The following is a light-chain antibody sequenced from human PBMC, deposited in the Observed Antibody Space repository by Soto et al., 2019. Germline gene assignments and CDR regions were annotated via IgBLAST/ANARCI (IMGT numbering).Light chain of an antibody. J-gene: IGKJ1*01. V-gene: IGKV3-20*01. CDR2: AVS. CDR3: QQHSSSPWT. Sequence: DIVLTQSPGTLSLSPGESAALSCRASQSVTSDYLVWYRQKPGQAPRLLIYAVSSRAAGIPDRFSGSGSGTDFTLTITRLEPEDSAAYYCQQHSSSPWTFGQGTRVEV. CDR1: QSVTSDY.